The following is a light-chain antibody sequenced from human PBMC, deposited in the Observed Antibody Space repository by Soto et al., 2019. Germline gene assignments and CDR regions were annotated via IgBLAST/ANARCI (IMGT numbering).Light chain of an antibody. J-gene: IGKJ5*01. CDR1: QSVNSN. Sequence: MVMTRSKAIVSGSPRESAILSPRSSQSVNSNYLAWYQQHPGQPPRLLIYGISTRATEIPARFSGSGSGTEFSLTISSLQSEDFAVYYCQQYSKWPITLGQGTRLEIK. V-gene: IGKV3-15*01. CDR2: GIS. CDR3: QQYSKWPIT.